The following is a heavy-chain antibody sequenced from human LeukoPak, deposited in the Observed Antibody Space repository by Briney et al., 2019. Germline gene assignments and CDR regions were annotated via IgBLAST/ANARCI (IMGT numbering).Heavy chain of an antibody. D-gene: IGHD3-16*01. J-gene: IGHJ4*02. V-gene: IGHV4-39*01. CDR1: GGSIISTTHY. CDR2: IYYSGTT. CDR3: VRQEFGWFDY. Sequence: PSETLSLTCSVSGGSIISTTHYWGWIRQPPGKGQELIASIYYSGTTYYNPSLQSRVTISVDTSNNQFSLRLNSVTAADTAVYFRVRQEFGWFDYWGEGSLVTVSS.